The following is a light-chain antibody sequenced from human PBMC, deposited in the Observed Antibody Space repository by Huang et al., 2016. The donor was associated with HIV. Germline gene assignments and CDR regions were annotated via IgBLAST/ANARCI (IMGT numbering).Light chain of an antibody. CDR2: WAS. V-gene: IGKV4-1*01. Sequence: DIVMTQSPVSLTVSLGERATINCRSSQSLFFSSNKRSYLAWYQKKPGQPPKLVISWASARESGVPDRFSGSGSETHFTLTINSLQAEDVAVYYCQQYYHNPLTFGGGTKVEI. J-gene: IGKJ4*01. CDR3: QQYYHNPLT. CDR1: QSLFFSSNKRSY.